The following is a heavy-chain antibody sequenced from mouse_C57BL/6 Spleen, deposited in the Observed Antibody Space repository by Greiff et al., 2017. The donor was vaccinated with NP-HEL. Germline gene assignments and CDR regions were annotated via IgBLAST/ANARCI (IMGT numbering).Heavy chain of an antibody. Sequence: QVQLQQPGAELVKPGASVKMSCKASGYTFTSYWITWVKQRPGQGLEWIGDIYPGSGSTNYNEKFKSKATLTVDTSSSTAYMQLSSLTSEDSAVYYCARCSTVVATRDYWGQGTTLTVSS. CDR1: GYTFTSYW. CDR3: ARCSTVVATRDY. CDR2: IYPGSGST. D-gene: IGHD1-1*01. J-gene: IGHJ2*01. V-gene: IGHV1-55*01.